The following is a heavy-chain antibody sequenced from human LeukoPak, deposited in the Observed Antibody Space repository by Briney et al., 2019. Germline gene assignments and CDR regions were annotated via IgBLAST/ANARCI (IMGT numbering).Heavy chain of an antibody. V-gene: IGHV3-74*01. J-gene: IGHJ4*02. CDR2: INSDGSSI. CDR1: GFTFSSHW. CDR3: ARGRPHGNDY. Sequence: GGSLRLSCAASGFTFSSHWMHWVRQAPGKGLVWVSRINSDGSSISYADSVKGRFTISRDNAKNTLYLQMNSLRVEDTAVYYCARGRPHGNDYWGQGTLVTVSS. D-gene: IGHD4-23*01.